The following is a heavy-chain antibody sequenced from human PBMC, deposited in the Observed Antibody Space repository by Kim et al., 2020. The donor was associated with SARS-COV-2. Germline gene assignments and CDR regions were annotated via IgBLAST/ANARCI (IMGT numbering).Heavy chain of an antibody. Sequence: SQTLSLTCAISGDSVSSNSAVWNWIRQSPSRGLEWLGRTYYGSKWYNDYAVSVKSRITINADTSMNQFSLQLNSVTPEDTAVYYCARRQAAAHQHGMDVWGQGTTVTVSS. D-gene: IGHD6-13*01. J-gene: IGHJ6*02. CDR2: TYYGSKWYN. V-gene: IGHV6-1*01. CDR1: GDSVSSNSAV. CDR3: ARRQAAAHQHGMDV.